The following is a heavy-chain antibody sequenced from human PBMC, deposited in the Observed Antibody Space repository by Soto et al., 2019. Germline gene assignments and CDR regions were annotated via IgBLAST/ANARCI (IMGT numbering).Heavy chain of an antibody. D-gene: IGHD5-18*01. V-gene: IGHV3-30*18. CDR2: ISYDGSNK. CDR1: GFTFSSYG. J-gene: IGHJ4*02. Sequence: QVQLVESGGGVVQPGRSLRLSCAASGFTFSSYGMHWVRQAPGKGLEWVAVISYDGSNKYYADSVKVRFTISRDNSKNTLYLQMNSLRAEDTAVYYCAKGLDTATQVWGQGTLVTVSS. CDR3: AKGLDTATQV.